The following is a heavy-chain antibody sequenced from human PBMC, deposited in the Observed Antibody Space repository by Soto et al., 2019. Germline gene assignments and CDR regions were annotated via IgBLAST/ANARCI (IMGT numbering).Heavy chain of an antibody. Sequence: SVKVSCKDSGGTISSYAISWVRQAPGQGLEWMGGIIPIFGTANYAQKFQGRVTITADESTSTAYMELSSLRSEDTAVYYCARGTFIVGATVSDYWGQGTLVTVSS. V-gene: IGHV1-69*13. CDR1: GGTISSYA. CDR2: IIPIFGTA. CDR3: ARGTFIVGATVSDY. J-gene: IGHJ4*02. D-gene: IGHD1-26*01.